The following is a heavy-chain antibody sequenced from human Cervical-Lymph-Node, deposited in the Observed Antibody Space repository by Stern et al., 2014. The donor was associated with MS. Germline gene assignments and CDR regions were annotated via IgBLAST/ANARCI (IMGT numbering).Heavy chain of an antibody. V-gene: IGHV1-58*02. CDR3: AVRYKWNYPQDN. D-gene: IGHD1-7*01. Sequence: QLVESGPEVKKPGTSVKVSCKASGFTFTSSAMQWVRQARGQSLEWIGWIVLGRGKTNYAQKFQDRVSITSDMSTSTAYMELSSLRSEDTAVYYCAVRYKWNYPQDNWGQGTLVTVSS. CDR1: GFTFTSSA. CDR2: IVLGRGKT. J-gene: IGHJ4*02.